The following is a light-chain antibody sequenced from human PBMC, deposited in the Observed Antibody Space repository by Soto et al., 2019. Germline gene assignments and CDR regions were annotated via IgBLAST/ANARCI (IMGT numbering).Light chain of an antibody. CDR2: GNS. Sequence: QSVLTQPPSVSGAPGQRVTISCTGSSSNIGAGYDVHWYQQLPVTAPKLLISGNSNRPSGVPDLFSGSKSGTSASLAITGLQAEDEADYYCQSYDSSLRGWVFGGGTKLTVL. CDR3: QSYDSSLRGWV. CDR1: SSNIGAGYD. J-gene: IGLJ3*02. V-gene: IGLV1-40*01.